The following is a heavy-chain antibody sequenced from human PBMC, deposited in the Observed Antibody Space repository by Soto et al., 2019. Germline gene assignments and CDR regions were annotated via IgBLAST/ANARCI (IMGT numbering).Heavy chain of an antibody. CDR2: ISYDGSNK. V-gene: IGHV3-30-3*01. D-gene: IGHD4-4*01. CDR3: ARDRNSLPENDYSNYEAWFDP. J-gene: IGHJ5*02. Sequence: GGSLRLSCAASGFTFSSYAMHWVRQAPGKGLEWVAVISYDGSNKYYADSVKGRFTISRDNSKNRLYLQMNSLRAEDTAVYYCARDRNSLPENDYSNYEAWFDPWGQGTLVTVSS. CDR1: GFTFSSYA.